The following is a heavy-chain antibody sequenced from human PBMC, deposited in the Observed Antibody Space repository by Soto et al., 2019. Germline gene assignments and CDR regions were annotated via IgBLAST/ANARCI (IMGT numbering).Heavy chain of an antibody. D-gene: IGHD4-17*01. V-gene: IGHV3-23*01. J-gene: IGHJ4*02. Sequence: GGSLRLSCAASGFTFSRYAMSCVRQAPGKGLEWVSATRDSGGTTYYADSVKGRFTISRDNSKSTLYLQMNSLRVEDTAIYYCAKSPGAYYPITFDYWGQESLVTVSS. CDR3: AKSPGAYYPITFDY. CDR2: TRDSGGTT. CDR1: GFTFSRYA.